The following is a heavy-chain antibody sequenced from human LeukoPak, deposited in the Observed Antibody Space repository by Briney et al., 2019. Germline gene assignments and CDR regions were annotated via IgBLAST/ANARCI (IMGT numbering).Heavy chain of an antibody. CDR2: IYSGGAK. J-gene: IGHJ2*01. D-gene: IGHD2-2*01. CDR1: GFTVSSNY. Sequence: GGSLRLSCAAAGFTVSSNYMGWVRQDPGEGLGWVSVIYSGGAKYYTASVKGGSTISRDNSKNTLYLQMNSLRADDTAVYYCAKVDCGSTGCRRFDFGGRGTLLTVSP. CDR3: AKVDCGSTGCRRFDF. V-gene: IGHV3-53*01.